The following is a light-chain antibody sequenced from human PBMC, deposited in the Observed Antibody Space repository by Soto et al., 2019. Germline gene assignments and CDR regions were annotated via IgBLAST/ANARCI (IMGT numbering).Light chain of an antibody. CDR3: LQRAYWFT. V-gene: IGKV3-11*01. CDR2: DAS. Sequence: VVLTQSPATLSLSPGERATLSCRASQSLDNYLAWYQQKPGQAPRLLIYDASIRATGIPARFSGSGSGTDFTLTISSLEPDDFAVYYCLQRAYWFTFGQGTRLEIK. CDR1: QSLDNY. J-gene: IGKJ5*01.